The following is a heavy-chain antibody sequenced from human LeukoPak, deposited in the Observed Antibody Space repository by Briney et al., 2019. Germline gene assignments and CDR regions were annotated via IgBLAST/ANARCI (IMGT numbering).Heavy chain of an antibody. V-gene: IGHV3-23*01. Sequence: GGSLRLSCAASGFTFSSYAMSWVRQAPGKGLEWVSAISGSGGSTYYADSVKGRFTISRDNSKNTPYLQMNSLRAEDTAVYYCAKQPLTYCSSTTCYVDYWGQGTLVTVSS. D-gene: IGHD2-2*01. CDR2: ISGSGGST. CDR3: AKQPLTYCSSTTCYVDY. CDR1: GFTFSSYA. J-gene: IGHJ4*02.